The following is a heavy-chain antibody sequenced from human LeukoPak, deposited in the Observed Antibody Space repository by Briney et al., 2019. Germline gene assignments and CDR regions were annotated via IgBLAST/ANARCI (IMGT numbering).Heavy chain of an antibody. V-gene: IGHV1-69*04. CDR1: GGTFSSYA. D-gene: IGHD1-26*01. CDR2: IIPILGIA. J-gene: IGHJ4*02. Sequence: GASVKVSCEASGGTFSSYAISWVRQAPGQGLEWMGRIIPILGIANYAQKFQGRVTITADKSTSTAYMELSSLRSEDTAVYYCARDPRWYSGSYYESVGFDYWGQGTLVTVSS. CDR3: ARDPRWYSGSYYESVGFDY.